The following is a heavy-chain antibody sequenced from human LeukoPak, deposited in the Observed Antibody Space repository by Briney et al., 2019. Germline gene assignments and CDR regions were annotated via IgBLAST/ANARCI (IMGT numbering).Heavy chain of an antibody. CDR1: GGSIRNYY. Sequence: PSETLSLTCSVSGGSIRNYYWSWIRQPPGKGLEWIGYIYYSGNTNYNPSLKSRLTISVDTSKNQLSLKLSSVTAADTAVYYCARSSSSFDYWGQGTLVTVSS. D-gene: IGHD2-2*01. J-gene: IGHJ4*02. CDR2: IYYSGNT. V-gene: IGHV4-59*01. CDR3: ARSSSSFDY.